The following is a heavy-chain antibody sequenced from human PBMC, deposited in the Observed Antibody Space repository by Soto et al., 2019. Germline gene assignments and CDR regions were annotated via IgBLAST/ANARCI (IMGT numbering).Heavy chain of an antibody. CDR1: GFTFSSYA. J-gene: IGHJ4*02. Sequence: GGSLRLSCAASGFTFSSYAIHWVRQAPGKGLEWVAVISHDGSNKYYADSVKGRFTVSRDHSKNTVYLQMDRLRAEDTAVYYCARDPKTSGGQHWAFNYFDSWGQGTLVTVSS. CDR3: ARDPKTSGGQHWAFNYFDS. CDR2: ISHDGSNK. V-gene: IGHV3-30*03. D-gene: IGHD7-27*01.